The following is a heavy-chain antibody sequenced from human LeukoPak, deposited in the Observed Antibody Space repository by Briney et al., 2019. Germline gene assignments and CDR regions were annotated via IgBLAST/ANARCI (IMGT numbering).Heavy chain of an antibody. Sequence: GGSLRLSCAASGFTFSSYAMSWVRQAPGKGLEWVSAISGSGGSTCYADSVKGRFTISRDNSKNTLYLQMNSLRAEDTAVYYCAKFNGRYCSSTSCFQFDYWGQGTLVTVSS. CDR1: GFTFSSYA. CDR3: AKFNGRYCSSTSCFQFDY. V-gene: IGHV3-23*01. CDR2: ISGSGGST. J-gene: IGHJ4*02. D-gene: IGHD2-2*01.